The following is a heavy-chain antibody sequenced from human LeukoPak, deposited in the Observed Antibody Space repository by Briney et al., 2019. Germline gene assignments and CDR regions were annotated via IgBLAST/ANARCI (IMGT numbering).Heavy chain of an antibody. V-gene: IGHV3-48*03. CDR2: ISSSGCTI. CDR3: ARDYVDGYSSGWLGPYGMDV. J-gene: IGHJ6*04. CDR1: GFTFSSYE. D-gene: IGHD6-19*01. Sequence: PGGSLRLSCAASGFTFSSYEMNWVRQAPGKGLEWVSYISSSGCTIYYADSVKGRFTISRDNAKNSLYLQMNSLRAEDTAVYYCARDYVDGYSSGWLGPYGMDVWGKGTTVTVSS.